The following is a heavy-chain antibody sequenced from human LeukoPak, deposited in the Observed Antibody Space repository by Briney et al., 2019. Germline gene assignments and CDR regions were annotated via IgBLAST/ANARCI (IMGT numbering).Heavy chain of an antibody. J-gene: IGHJ3*02. Sequence: PGGSLRLSCAASGFTFSSYAMSWVRQAPGKGLEWVSAISGSGGSTYYADSVKGRFTISRDNSKNTLYLQMDSLRAEDTAVYYCATMFGATAAFDIWGQGTMVTVSS. CDR2: ISGSGGST. V-gene: IGHV3-23*01. CDR1: GFTFSSYA. D-gene: IGHD3-3*02. CDR3: ATMFGATAAFDI.